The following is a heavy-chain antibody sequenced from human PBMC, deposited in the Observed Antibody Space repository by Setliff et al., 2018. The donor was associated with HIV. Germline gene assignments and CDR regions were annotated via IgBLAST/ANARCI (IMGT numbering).Heavy chain of an antibody. Sequence: PSETLSLTCTVSGGSISSGGYYWSWIRQPAGKGLEWIGRISTSGSTNYNPSLKSRVTISVDKSKNQFSLKVSSVTAADTAVYYCARAVHSPSIYYYVFDYWGQGTLVTVSS. CDR3: ARAVHSPSIYYYVFDY. CDR1: GGSISSGGYY. V-gene: IGHV4-61*02. J-gene: IGHJ4*02. D-gene: IGHD3-22*01. CDR2: ISTSGST.